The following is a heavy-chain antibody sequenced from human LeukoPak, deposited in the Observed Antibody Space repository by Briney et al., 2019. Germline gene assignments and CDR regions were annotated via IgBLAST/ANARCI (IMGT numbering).Heavy chain of an antibody. J-gene: IGHJ4*02. V-gene: IGHV4-39*07. CDR3: ARDPKMATIRFDY. CDR2: IYYSGST. CDR1: GGSISSSSYY. Sequence: SETLSLTCTVSGGSISSSSYYWGWIRQPPGKGLEWIGSIYYSGSTYYNPSLKSRVTISVDTSKNQLSLKLSSVTAADTAVYYCARDPKMATIRFDYWGQGTLVTVSS. D-gene: IGHD5-24*01.